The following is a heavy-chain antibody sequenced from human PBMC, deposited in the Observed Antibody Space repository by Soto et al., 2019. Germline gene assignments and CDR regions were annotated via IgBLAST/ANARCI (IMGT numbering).Heavy chain of an antibody. CDR3: ACPRSNWNGDFDY. D-gene: IGHD1-20*01. CDR1: GFTFSDYY. CDR2: ISSSGSTI. V-gene: IGHV3-11*01. Sequence: GGSLRLSCAASGFTFSDYYMSWIRQAPGKGLEWVSYISSSGSTIYYADSVKGRFTISRDNAKNSLYLQMNSLRAEDTAVYYCACPRSNWNGDFDYWGQGTLVTVAS. J-gene: IGHJ4*02.